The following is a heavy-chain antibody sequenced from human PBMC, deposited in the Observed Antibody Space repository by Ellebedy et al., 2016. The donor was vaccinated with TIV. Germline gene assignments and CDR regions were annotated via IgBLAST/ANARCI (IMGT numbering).Heavy chain of an antibody. Sequence: GESLKISCAASGFTFSPYALAWVRQAPGKGLEWVSGIFGSGAQNYAASVKGRFTISRDNSKRTVDLQMNSLRAEDTAVYFCAKDRTPGDGYWGFDNWGQGTLGSVSS. CDR3: AKDRTPGDGYWGFDN. J-gene: IGHJ4*02. CDR2: IFGSGA. CDR1: GFTFSPYA. V-gene: IGHV3-23*01. D-gene: IGHD5-18*01.